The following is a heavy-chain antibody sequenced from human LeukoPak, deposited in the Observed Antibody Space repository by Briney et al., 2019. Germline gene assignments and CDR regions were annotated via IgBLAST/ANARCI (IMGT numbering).Heavy chain of an antibody. D-gene: IGHD3-22*01. V-gene: IGHV5-51*01. CDR2: IYPGDSDT. CDR3: ARLTYYYDSSGYYSLSHYFDY. CDR1: GYSFTSYW. Sequence: GESLKISCKGSGYSFTSYWIGWVRKMPGKGLEWMGIIYPGDSDTRYSPSFQGQVTISADKSISTAYLQWSSLKASDTAMYYCARLTYYYDSSGYYSLSHYFDYWGQGTLVTVSS. J-gene: IGHJ4*02.